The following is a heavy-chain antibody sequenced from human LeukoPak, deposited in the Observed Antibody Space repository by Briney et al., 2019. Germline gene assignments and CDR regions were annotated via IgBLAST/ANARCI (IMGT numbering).Heavy chain of an antibody. CDR3: ARLAGGWFDP. CDR1: GGSIRSYY. Sequence: PSETLSLTCAVSGGSIRSYYWSWIRQPPGKALEWIGYIYYSGSSNYNPSLKSRVTISVDTSKNQCSLKLSSVTAADTAVYYCARLAGGWFDPWGQGTRVTVSS. V-gene: IGHV4-59*08. CDR2: IYYSGSS. J-gene: IGHJ5*02. D-gene: IGHD3-10*01.